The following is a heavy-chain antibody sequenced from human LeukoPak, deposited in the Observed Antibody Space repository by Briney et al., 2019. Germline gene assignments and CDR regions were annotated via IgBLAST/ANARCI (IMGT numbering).Heavy chain of an antibody. CDR1: GDSVTSGTFY. D-gene: IGHD3-10*01. V-gene: IGHV4-39*01. Sequence: SETLSLTCTVSGDSVTSGTFYWAWLRQPPGKGLEWIATVYYTGSTYYNPSLKSRVTISIDTSKNQFSLKLRSVVAPDTAVYYCARHSGSGSLSRPFDPWGQGTLVTVS. CDR2: VYYTGST. CDR3: ARHSGSGSLSRPFDP. J-gene: IGHJ5*02.